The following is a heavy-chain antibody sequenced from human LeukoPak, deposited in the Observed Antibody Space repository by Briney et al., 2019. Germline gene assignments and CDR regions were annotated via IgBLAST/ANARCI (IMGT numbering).Heavy chain of an antibody. CDR1: GGSISSSSYY. V-gene: IGHV4-39*01. CDR2: IYYSGST. J-gene: IGHJ4*02. D-gene: IGHD3-22*01. CDR3: ARARGIRYYDSSGSFDY. Sequence: SETLSLTCTVSGGSISSSSYYWGWIRQPPGKGLEWIGSIYYSGSTYYNPSLKSRVIISVDTSKNQFSLKLSSVTAADTAVYYCARARGIRYYDSSGSFDYWGQGTLVTVSS.